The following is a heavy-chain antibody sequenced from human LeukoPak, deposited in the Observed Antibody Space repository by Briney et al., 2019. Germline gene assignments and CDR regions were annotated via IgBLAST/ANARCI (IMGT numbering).Heavy chain of an antibody. CDR2: IYYSGST. J-gene: IGHJ5*02. D-gene: IGHD4-17*01. CDR1: GGSISSGGYY. Sequence: SETLSLTCTVSGGSISSGGYYWSWIRQHPGKGLEWIGYIYYSGSTYYNPSLKSRVTISVDTSKNQFSLKLSSVTAADTAAYYCARAHTTVTANWFDPWGQGTLVTVSS. CDR3: ARAHTTVTANWFDP. V-gene: IGHV4-31*03.